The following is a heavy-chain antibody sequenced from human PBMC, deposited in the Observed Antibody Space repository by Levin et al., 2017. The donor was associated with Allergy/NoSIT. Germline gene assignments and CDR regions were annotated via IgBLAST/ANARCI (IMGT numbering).Heavy chain of an antibody. V-gene: IGHV4-59*01. J-gene: IGHJ4*02. Sequence: SETLSLTCTVSGGSIRSYYWSWIRQPPGKGLEYIGFIHYSGNSKYNPSVKSRVTISADTTRNQFSLKLRSVTAADTAGYYGAGLGGLDSSGDYWGQGTLVIVSS. CDR3: AGLGGLDSSGDY. CDR1: GGSIRSYY. D-gene: IGHD6-19*01. CDR2: IHYSGNS.